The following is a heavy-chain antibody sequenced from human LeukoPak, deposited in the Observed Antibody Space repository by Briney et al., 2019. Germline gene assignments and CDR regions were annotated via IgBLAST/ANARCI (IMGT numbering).Heavy chain of an antibody. V-gene: IGHV4-4*07. CDR2: IYTSGST. CDR3: ARVRAHSSGYFDY. CDR1: GGSISSYY. J-gene: IGHJ4*02. D-gene: IGHD6-25*01. Sequence: KPSETLSLTCSGPGGSISSYYWSWIRQPAGKGREWIGRIYTSGSTNYDPSLKSRVTMSVDTSKDQFSLKLSSVTAADTAVYYCARVRAHSSGYFDYWGQGTLVTVSS.